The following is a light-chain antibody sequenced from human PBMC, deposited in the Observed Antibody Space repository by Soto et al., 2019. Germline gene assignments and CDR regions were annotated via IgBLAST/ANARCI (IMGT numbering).Light chain of an antibody. CDR2: EVS. Sequence: QSALTQPPSASGSPGQSVTISCTGTSSDVGGYNYVSWYQQHPGKAPKLMIYEVSKRPSGVSSRFSGSKSGNTASLTISGLQAEDEATYYCNSYRSSNNLEGVFGGGTKLTVL. J-gene: IGLJ3*02. CDR3: NSYRSSNNLEGV. CDR1: SSDVGGYNY. V-gene: IGLV2-14*01.